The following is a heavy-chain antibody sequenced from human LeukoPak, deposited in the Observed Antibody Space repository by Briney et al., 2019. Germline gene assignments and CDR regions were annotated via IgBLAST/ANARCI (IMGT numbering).Heavy chain of an antibody. Sequence: GGSLRLSCAASGFTFSNAWMSWVRQAPGKGLEWVGRIKSKTDGGTTDYAAPVNGRFTISRDDSKNTLYLQMNSLKTEDTAVYYCTTRASGRNPYYYYYYMDVWGKGTTVTVSS. D-gene: IGHD1-14*01. CDR1: GFTFSNAW. V-gene: IGHV3-15*01. CDR2: IKSKTDGGTT. J-gene: IGHJ6*03. CDR3: TTRASGRNPYYYYYYMDV.